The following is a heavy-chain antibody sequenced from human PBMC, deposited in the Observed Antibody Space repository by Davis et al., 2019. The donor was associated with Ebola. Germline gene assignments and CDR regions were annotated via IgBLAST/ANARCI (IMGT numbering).Heavy chain of an antibody. CDR1: GFTFSDYY. CDR2: ISGDTLYT. J-gene: IGHJ4*02. D-gene: IGHD6-13*01. Sequence: GESLKISCAASGFTFSDYYMSWIRQAPGKGLEWVSYISGDTLYTNYADSVKGRFTISRDNAENSLYLQMNSLRAEDTAVYYCAKVTGSLGYWGQGTLVTVSS. CDR3: AKVTGSLGY. V-gene: IGHV3-11*06.